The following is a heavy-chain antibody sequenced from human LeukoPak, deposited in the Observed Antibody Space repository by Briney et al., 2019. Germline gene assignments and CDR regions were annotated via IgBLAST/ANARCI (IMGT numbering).Heavy chain of an antibody. CDR2: INPNSGGT. CDR3: ARDPGYCSSTSCYNYYYGMDV. V-gene: IGHV1-2*02. D-gene: IGHD2-2*02. J-gene: IGHJ6*02. CDR1: GYTFTGYY. Sequence: ASVKVSCKASGYTFTGYYMHWVRQAPGQGLEWMGWINPNSGGTNYAQKFQGRVTMTRDTSTSTAYMELSRLRSDDTAVYYCARDPGYCSSTSCYNYYYGMDVWGQGTTVTVSS.